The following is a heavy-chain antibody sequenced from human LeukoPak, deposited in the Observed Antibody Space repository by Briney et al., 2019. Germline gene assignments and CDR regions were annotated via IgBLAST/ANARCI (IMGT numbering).Heavy chain of an antibody. CDR2: IYYSGST. J-gene: IGHJ5*02. CDR3: AREVIARSDTANWFDP. V-gene: IGHV4-31*03. CDR1: GGSISSGGYY. D-gene: IGHD2-21*01. Sequence: SQTLSLICTVSGGSISSGGYYWSWIRQHPGKGLEWIGYIYYSGSTYYNPSLKSRVTISVDTSKNQFSLKLSSVTAADTAVYYCAREVIARSDTANWFDPWGQGTLVTVSS.